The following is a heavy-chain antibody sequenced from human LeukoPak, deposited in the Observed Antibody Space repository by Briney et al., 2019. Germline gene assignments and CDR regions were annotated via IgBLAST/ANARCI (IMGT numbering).Heavy chain of an antibody. D-gene: IGHD3-22*01. CDR3: TRDYYDSSRILSLFDF. Sequence: GGSLRLSCAASGFTFGDYAMSWVRQAPGKGLEWVGFIRSKTYGGTAEYAASVEGRFTISRDDSKSIAYLQMNSLKTEDTAVYYCTRDYYDSSRILSLFDFWGQGTLVTVSS. J-gene: IGHJ4*02. CDR1: GFTFGDYA. V-gene: IGHV3-49*04. CDR2: IRSKTYGGTA.